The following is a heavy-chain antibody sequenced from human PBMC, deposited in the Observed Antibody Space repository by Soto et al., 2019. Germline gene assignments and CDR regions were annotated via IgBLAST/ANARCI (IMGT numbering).Heavy chain of an antibody. D-gene: IGHD3-16*02. J-gene: IGHJ5*02. CDR2: IYYSGRT. CDR1: GGSISSGDYY. V-gene: IGHV4-31*03. Sequence: QVQLQESGPGLVKPSQTLSLTCTISGGSISSGDYYWSWIRHPPGKGLEWIGSIYYSGRTNYNPSLKSRLNISLDTSTNQVSLKLSSVTAADTAVYYCARMGLHLGELSRNWFDPWGQGTLVTVSS. CDR3: ARMGLHLGELSRNWFDP.